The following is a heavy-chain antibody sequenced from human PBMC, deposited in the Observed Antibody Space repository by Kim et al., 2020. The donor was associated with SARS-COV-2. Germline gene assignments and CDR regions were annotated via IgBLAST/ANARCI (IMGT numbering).Heavy chain of an antibody. V-gene: IGHV3-23*01. CDR3: AKLMYNDYYNSMDV. CDR2: ITSSGDKR. D-gene: IGHD1-20*01. CDR1: GLSFSSFD. J-gene: IGHJ6*02. Sequence: GGSLRLSCAASGLSFSSFDMRWVRQAPGKGLEWVPRITSSGDKRYYADSVKGRFTISRDNSKSTLYLQMNSLRAEDTAFYFCAKLMYNDYYNSMDVWGQG.